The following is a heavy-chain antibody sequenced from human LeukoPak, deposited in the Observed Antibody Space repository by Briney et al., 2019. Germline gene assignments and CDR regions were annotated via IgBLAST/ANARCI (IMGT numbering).Heavy chain of an antibody. J-gene: IGHJ3*01. V-gene: IGHV3-21*01. D-gene: IGHD4-17*01. Sequence: GGSLRLSCAASRFIFSSYNMNWVRQAPGKGLEWVSYISDSSSYTYYADSVKGRFTISRDNAKNSLYLQMNSLRAEDTAVYYCARDHPPEYYGDYLFEPPSWGQGTMVTVSS. CDR1: RFIFSSYN. CDR3: ARDHPPEYYGDYLFEPPS. CDR2: ISDSSSYT.